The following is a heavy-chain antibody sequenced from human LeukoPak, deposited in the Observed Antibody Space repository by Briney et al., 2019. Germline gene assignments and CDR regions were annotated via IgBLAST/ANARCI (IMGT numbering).Heavy chain of an antibody. CDR2: IIPIFGTA. Sequence: VKVSCKASGGTFSSYAISWVRQAPGQGLKWMGGIIPIFGTANNAQKFQGRVTITADESTSTAYMELSSLRSEDTAVYYCARAVDATGVSWFDPWGQGTLVTVSS. D-gene: IGHD2-15*01. J-gene: IGHJ5*02. CDR1: GGTFSSYA. CDR3: ARAVDATGVSWFDP. V-gene: IGHV1-69*01.